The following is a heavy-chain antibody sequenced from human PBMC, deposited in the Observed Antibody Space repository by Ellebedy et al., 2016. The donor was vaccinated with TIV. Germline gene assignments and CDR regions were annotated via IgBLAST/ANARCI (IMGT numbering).Heavy chain of an antibody. Sequence: MPSETLSLTCTVSGGSISSHYWSRIRQPPGKGLEFIGYIYKSGSSNYNPSLKGRLTISGDTSKNQFSLKLSSVTAADTAVYFCANSLGSGAYDNWGQGTLVTVSS. J-gene: IGHJ4*02. CDR1: GGSISSHY. CDR2: IYKSGSS. CDR3: ANSLGSGAYDN. D-gene: IGHD3-10*01. V-gene: IGHV4-59*11.